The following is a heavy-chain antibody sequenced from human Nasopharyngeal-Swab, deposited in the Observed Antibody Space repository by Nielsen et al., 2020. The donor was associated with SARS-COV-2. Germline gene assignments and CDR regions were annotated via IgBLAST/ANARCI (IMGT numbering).Heavy chain of an antibody. CDR1: GGSFSGYY. V-gene: IGHV4-34*01. CDR2: INHSGST. J-gene: IGHJ6*03. CDR3: ARGEVGVVVVNGGYYYMDV. Sequence: SETLSLTCAVYGGSFSGYYWSWIRQPPGKGLEWIGEINHSGSTNYNPSLKSRVTISVDTSKNQFSLKLSSMTAADTAVYYCARGEVGVVVVNGGYYYMDVWGKGTTVTVSS. D-gene: IGHD3-22*01.